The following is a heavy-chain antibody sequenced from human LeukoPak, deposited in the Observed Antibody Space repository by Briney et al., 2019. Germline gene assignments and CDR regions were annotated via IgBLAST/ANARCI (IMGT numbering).Heavy chain of an antibody. CDR3: ARDLPSHYDILTGYTYYYYGMDV. CDR1: GFTFSSYG. V-gene: IGHV3-33*01. Sequence: GGSLRLSCAASGFTFSSYGMHWVRQAPGKGLEWVAVIWYDGSNKYYADSVKGRFTISRDNSRNTLYLQMNSLRAEDTAVYYCARDLPSHYDILTGYTYYYYGMDVWGQGTTVTVSS. D-gene: IGHD3-9*01. J-gene: IGHJ6*02. CDR2: IWYDGSNK.